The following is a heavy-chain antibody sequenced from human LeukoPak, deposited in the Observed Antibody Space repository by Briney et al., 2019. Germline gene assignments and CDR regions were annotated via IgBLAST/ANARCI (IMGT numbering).Heavy chain of an antibody. J-gene: IGHJ6*03. CDR3: ASLPWGGNSGYYYYYMDV. Sequence: SETLSLTCAVYGGSFSGYYWSWIRQPPGKGLEWIGEINHSGGTNYNPSLKSRVTISVDTSKNQFSLKLSSVTAADTAVYYCASLPWGGNSGYYYYYMDVWGKGTTVTVSS. CDR2: INHSGGT. V-gene: IGHV4-34*01. D-gene: IGHD4-23*01. CDR1: GGSFSGYY.